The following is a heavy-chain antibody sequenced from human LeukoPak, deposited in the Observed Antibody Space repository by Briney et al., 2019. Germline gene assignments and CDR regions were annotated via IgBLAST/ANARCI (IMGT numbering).Heavy chain of an antibody. CDR1: GYTFTSYG. CDR2: MNPNSGNT. J-gene: IGHJ3*02. D-gene: IGHD2-2*01. V-gene: IGHV1-8*03. Sequence: ASVKVSCKASGYTFTSYGINWVRQATGQGLEWMGWMNPNSGNTGYAQKFQGRVTITRNTSISTAYMELSSLRSEDTAVYYCAGGPGPRYCSSTSCHRGAFDIWGQGTMVTVSS. CDR3: AGGPGPRYCSSTSCHRGAFDI.